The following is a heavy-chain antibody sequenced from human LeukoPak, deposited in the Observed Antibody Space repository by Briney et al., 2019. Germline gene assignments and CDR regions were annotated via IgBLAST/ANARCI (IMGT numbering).Heavy chain of an antibody. Sequence: GGSLRLSCAASGFTFSSYAMNWVRQAPGKGLEWVSSISNSGTTYYADSVKGRFSISRDNSKNTVYLQMNSLRAEDTAVYYCARLVTGTTVINSGWFDPWGQGTLVTVSS. CDR3: ARLVTGTTVINSGWFDP. CDR1: GFTFSSYA. CDR2: ISNSGTT. J-gene: IGHJ5*02. D-gene: IGHD4-23*01. V-gene: IGHV3-23*01.